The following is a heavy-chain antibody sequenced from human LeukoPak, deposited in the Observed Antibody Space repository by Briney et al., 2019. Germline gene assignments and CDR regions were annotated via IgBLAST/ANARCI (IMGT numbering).Heavy chain of an antibody. D-gene: IGHD6-19*01. CDR1: GFTFDDYT. V-gene: IGHV3-43*01. Sequence: GGSLRLSCAASGFTFDDYTMHWVRQAPGKGLEWVSLISWDGGSTYYADSVKGRFTISRDNSKNSLYLQMNSLRTEDTALYYCATAQYSSGWYENYFGYWGQGTLVTVSS. CDR3: ATAQYSSGWYENYFGY. CDR2: ISWDGGST. J-gene: IGHJ4*02.